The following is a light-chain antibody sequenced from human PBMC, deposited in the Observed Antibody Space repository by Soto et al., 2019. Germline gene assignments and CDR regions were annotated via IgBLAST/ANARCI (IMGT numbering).Light chain of an antibody. CDR2: QDA. V-gene: IGLV3-1*01. CDR1: KLGDEF. CDR3: QAWDSSTARYV. Sequence: SSELTQPPSVSVSPGQTASITCSGDKLGDEFVSWYQQKPGQSPKVVIYQDAKRPSGIPERFFGSNSGNTATLTISGTQGMDEADYYCQAWDSSTARYVFGTGTKLTVL. J-gene: IGLJ1*01.